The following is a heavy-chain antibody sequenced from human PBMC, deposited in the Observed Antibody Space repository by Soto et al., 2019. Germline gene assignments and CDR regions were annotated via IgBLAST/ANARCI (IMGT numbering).Heavy chain of an antibody. CDR3: ARASGYVSGWYHDY. CDR2: LIPILGTT. D-gene: IGHD6-19*01. CDR1: GGTFSSDA. Sequence: SVKVSCKASGGTFSSDAVSCVLQSPGQGLEWMGGLIPILGTTHYAQKFQGRVTITADESTNTAYMELSSLRSDDTAVYYCARASGYVSGWYHDYWGQGTRVTVSS. J-gene: IGHJ4*02. V-gene: IGHV1-69*13.